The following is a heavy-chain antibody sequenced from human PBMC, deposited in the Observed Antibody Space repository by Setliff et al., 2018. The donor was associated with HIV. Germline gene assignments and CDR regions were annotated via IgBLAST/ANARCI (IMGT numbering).Heavy chain of an antibody. CDR3: ARAKTSGTYYGWSY. V-gene: IGHV3-21*04. CDR1: GFPFSTYA. D-gene: IGHD1-26*01. Sequence: PGGSLRLSCAASGFPFSTYAMNWVRQAPGKGLEWVSAISNSRTTTSYADSVKGRFTISRDNAKNSLYLQMNSLRAEDTAVYYCARAKTSGTYYGWSYWGQGTLVTVSS. CDR2: ISNSRTTT. J-gene: IGHJ4*02.